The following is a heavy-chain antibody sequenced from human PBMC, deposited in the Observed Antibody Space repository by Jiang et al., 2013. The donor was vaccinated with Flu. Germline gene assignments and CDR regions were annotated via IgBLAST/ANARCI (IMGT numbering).Heavy chain of an antibody. CDR3: AAGGGAYHLDY. Sequence: ETLSLTCTVSGGSISYYYWSWIRQPPGKGLEWIGYIYYSGSTNYNPSLKSRVTISIDTSKNQFSLKLSSVTAADTAVYYCAAGGGAYHLDYWGQGTLVTVSS. D-gene: IGHD2-2*01. CDR1: GGSISYYY. V-gene: IGHV4-59*01. J-gene: IGHJ4*02. CDR2: IYYSGST.